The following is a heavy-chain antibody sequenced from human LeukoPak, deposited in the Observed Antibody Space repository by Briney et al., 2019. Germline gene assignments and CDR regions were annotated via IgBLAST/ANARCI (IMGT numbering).Heavy chain of an antibody. D-gene: IGHD3-22*01. CDR1: GYTFTSYG. Sequence: ASVKVSCKASGYTFTSYGISWVRQAPGQGLEWMGWISAYNGNTNYAQKLQGGVTMTTDTSTSTAYMELRSLRSDDTAVYYCARAATYYYDSSGYYSLPLPFDYWGQGTLVTVSS. CDR3: ARAATYYYDSSGYYSLPLPFDY. CDR2: ISAYNGNT. J-gene: IGHJ4*02. V-gene: IGHV1-18*01.